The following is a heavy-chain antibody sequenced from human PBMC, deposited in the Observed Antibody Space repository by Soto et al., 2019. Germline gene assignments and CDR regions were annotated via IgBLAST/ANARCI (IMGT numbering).Heavy chain of an antibody. D-gene: IGHD3-3*01. Sequence: EVQLVESGGGLVQPGGSLRLSCAASGFIFSDYWMHWVRRAPGKGLVWVARINSDGSTNSYVDSVKDRFTSCRDNAKNTLYLKMNRLRAEDTDVYVWARLRVHEWHFDHWGQGTPVTVSS. CDR1: GFIFSDYW. J-gene: IGHJ4*02. CDR3: ARLRVHEWHFDH. CDR2: INSDGSTN. V-gene: IGHV3-74*01.